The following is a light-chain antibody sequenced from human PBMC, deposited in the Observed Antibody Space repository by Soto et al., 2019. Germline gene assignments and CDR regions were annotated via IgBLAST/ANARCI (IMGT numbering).Light chain of an antibody. CDR1: QSVSSTS. CDR2: GAS. Sequence: EIVLTQSPGTLSFAPGERATLSCRASQSVSSTSLACYQHRPGQAPRLLIYGASNRATGIPDRFSGSASGTDFALTISRLEPEDFAVYYCQQYDASPPWTFGQRTKVPIK. CDR3: QQYDASPPWT. J-gene: IGKJ1*01. V-gene: IGKV3-20*01.